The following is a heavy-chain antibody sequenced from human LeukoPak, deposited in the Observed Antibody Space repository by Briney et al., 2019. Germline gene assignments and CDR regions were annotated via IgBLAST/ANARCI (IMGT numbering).Heavy chain of an antibody. J-gene: IGHJ5*02. V-gene: IGHV4-59*11. CDR3: AREGDSSSVGWFDP. CDR1: GGSISGQY. Sequence: SETLSLTCTVSGGSISGQYWSWIRQPPGKGLEWIGEIYYSGGTKYNPSLERRVTISLDTSKNQFSLRLTSVTAADTAVYYCAREGDSSSVGWFDPWGQGTLVTVSS. CDR2: IYYSGGT. D-gene: IGHD6-13*01.